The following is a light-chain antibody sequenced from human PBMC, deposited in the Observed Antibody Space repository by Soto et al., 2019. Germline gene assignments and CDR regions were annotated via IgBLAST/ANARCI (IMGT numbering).Light chain of an antibody. J-gene: IGLJ2*01. CDR3: CSYAGSGTLL. V-gene: IGLV2-23*01. CDR2: EGS. Sequence: QSALTQPASVSGSPEQSITISCTGTSSDIGSYNLVSWYQQHPGKAPKFMIYEGSKRPSGVSNRFSGSKSGNTASLTISGLQAEDEADYYCCSYAGSGTLLFGGGTKVTVL. CDR1: SSDIGSYNL.